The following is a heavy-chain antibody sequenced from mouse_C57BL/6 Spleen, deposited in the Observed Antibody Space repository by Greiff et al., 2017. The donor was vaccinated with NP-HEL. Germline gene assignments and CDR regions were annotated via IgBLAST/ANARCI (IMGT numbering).Heavy chain of an antibody. Sequence: QVQLQQSGAELVRPGTSVKVSCKASGYAFTNYLIEWVKQRPGQGLEWIGVINPGSGGTNYNEKFKGKATLTADKSSSTAYMQLSSLTSEDSAVYFCARSRGSSYGGYFDVWGTGTTVTVSS. CDR3: ARSRGSSYGGYFDV. CDR1: GYAFTNYL. D-gene: IGHD1-1*01. CDR2: INPGSGGT. V-gene: IGHV1-54*01. J-gene: IGHJ1*03.